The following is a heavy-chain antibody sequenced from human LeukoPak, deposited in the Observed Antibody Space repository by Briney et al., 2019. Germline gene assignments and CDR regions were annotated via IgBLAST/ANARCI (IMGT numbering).Heavy chain of an antibody. CDR2: INHSGST. CDR3: AREKGSVWLVGRYFDY. Sequence: SETLSLTCAVYGGSFSGYYWSWIRQPPGKGPEWIGDINHSGSTNYNPSLKSRVTISVDTSKNQFSLKLSSVTAADTAVYYCAREKGSVWLVGRYFDYWGQGTLVTVSS. V-gene: IGHV4-34*01. CDR1: GGSFSGYY. D-gene: IGHD6-6*01. J-gene: IGHJ4*02.